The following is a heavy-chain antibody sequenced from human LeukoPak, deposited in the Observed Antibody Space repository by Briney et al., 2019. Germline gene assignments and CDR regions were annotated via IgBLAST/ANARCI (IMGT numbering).Heavy chain of an antibody. CDR3: AKELTTERTPGVDS. D-gene: IGHD4-17*01. Sequence: LPGGSLRLSCAASGFAFNNYVMTWVRQAPGKGLEWVSSISGSGVTTYYADSVKGRFTISRDNSKKTLYLQVNSLRAEDTAVYFCAKELTTERTPGVDSWGQGTLVTVSS. CDR2: ISGSGVTT. J-gene: IGHJ4*02. V-gene: IGHV3-23*01. CDR1: GFAFNNYV.